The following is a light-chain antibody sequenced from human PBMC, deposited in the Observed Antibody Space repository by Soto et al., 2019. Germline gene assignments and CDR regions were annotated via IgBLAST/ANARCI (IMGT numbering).Light chain of an antibody. CDR2: AAS. CDR1: QSVSNY. V-gene: IGKV1-39*01. Sequence: DLQMTQSPPSLSASVGDRVTITCRASQSVSNYLNWYQQKPGKAPKFLIYAASSLQSGVPSRFSGSGSGTDFTLTISSLQPEDFATYYCQQSYSTPYTFGQGTKLEFK. CDR3: QQSYSTPYT. J-gene: IGKJ2*01.